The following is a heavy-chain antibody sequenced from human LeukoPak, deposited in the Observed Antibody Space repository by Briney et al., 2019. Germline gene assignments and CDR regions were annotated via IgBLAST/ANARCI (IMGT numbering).Heavy chain of an antibody. J-gene: IGHJ4*02. CDR1: GGTFSSYA. Sequence: ASVKVSCKASGGTFSSYAISWVRQAPGQGLEWMGGIIPIFGTANYAQKFQGRVTITTDESTSTAYMELSSLRSEDTAVYYCARVKNYYDSSGAIDYWGQGTLVTVSS. CDR3: ARVKNYYDSSGAIDY. D-gene: IGHD3-22*01. V-gene: IGHV1-69*05. CDR2: IIPIFGTA.